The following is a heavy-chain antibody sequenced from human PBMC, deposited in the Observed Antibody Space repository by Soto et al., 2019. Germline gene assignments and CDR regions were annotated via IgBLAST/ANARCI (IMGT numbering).Heavy chain of an antibody. CDR3: ARGFGRFNY. CDR2: IDGSGTTK. Sequence: PGGSLRLSCGVSGFTFNDFEMNWVRQDPGKGLEWLAYIDGSGTTKKYADSVRGRFTISRDNPNNSLFLQMSSLSAADTAIYYCARGFGRFNYWGQGTLVSVSS. J-gene: IGHJ4*02. V-gene: IGHV3-48*03. D-gene: IGHD3-10*01. CDR1: GFTFNDFE.